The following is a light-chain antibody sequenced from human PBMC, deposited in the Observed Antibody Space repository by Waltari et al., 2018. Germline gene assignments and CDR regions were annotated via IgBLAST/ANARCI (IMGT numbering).Light chain of an antibody. Sequence: VVMTQSPLSLPVIFGQTAYITCRSSQSLVHSDGRTYLNWFQQRPGQSPRRLIYKVSNRDSGVPDRFSCSGSGTEFTLEISRVEAADVAVYYCMQGTYWPRTFGQGTKLEIE. CDR3: MQGTYWPRT. CDR1: QSLVHSDGRTY. V-gene: IGKV2-30*02. J-gene: IGKJ2*01. CDR2: KVS.